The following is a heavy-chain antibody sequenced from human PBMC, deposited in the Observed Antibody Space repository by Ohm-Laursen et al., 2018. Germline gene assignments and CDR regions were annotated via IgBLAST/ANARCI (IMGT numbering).Heavy chain of an antibody. CDR1: GFSLSTSGVG. Sequence: TQTLTLTYTFSGFSLSTSGVGVGWIRQPPGKALEWLALIYSNDDKRYSSSLRSRLTLTKDTSKNQVVLTVTNMDPVDTATYYCAHFHSSGINGMDVWGQGTTVTVSS. CDR3: AHFHSSGINGMDV. D-gene: IGHD6-19*01. V-gene: IGHV2-5*01. J-gene: IGHJ6*02. CDR2: IYSNDDK.